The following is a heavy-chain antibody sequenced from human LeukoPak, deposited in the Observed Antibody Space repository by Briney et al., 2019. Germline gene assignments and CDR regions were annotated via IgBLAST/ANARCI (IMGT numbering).Heavy chain of an antibody. CDR2: LKSKAAGGTT. V-gene: IGHV3-15*01. CDR3: TTGNY. CDR1: GFPFSTYA. J-gene: IGHJ4*02. Sequence: GGSLRLSCAASGFPFSTYAMSWVRQAPGKGLEWVGHLKSKAAGGTTDYAAPVKARFTISGDDSKNTLYLQMNSLKTEDTAVYYCTTGNYWGQGTLVTVSS.